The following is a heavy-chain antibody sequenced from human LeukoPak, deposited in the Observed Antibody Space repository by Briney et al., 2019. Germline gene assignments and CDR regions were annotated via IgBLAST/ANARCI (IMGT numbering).Heavy chain of an antibody. Sequence: GESLRLSCAASGFTFSSYWMSWVRQAPGKGLEWVANIKQDGSEKYYVDSVKGRFTISRDNAKNSLYLQMNSLRAEDTAVYYCARGYRSGWYAGYNWFDPWGQGTLVTVSS. CDR1: GFTFSSYW. CDR2: IKQDGSEK. CDR3: ARGYRSGWYAGYNWFDP. J-gene: IGHJ5*02. D-gene: IGHD6-19*01. V-gene: IGHV3-7*01.